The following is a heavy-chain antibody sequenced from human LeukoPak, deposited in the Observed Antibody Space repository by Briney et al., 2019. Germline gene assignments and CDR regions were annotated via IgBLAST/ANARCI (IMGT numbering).Heavy chain of an antibody. Sequence: ASVKVSCKASGITFSGYYIHWVRQAPGQGLEWMGWINHNSGGTNYAQKFQGRVTMTRDTSISTVYMELSRLGSDDTAMYYCARSGYIYGNDYWGQGTLVTVSS. D-gene: IGHD5-18*01. V-gene: IGHV1-2*02. CDR1: GITFSGYY. CDR3: ARSGYIYGNDY. CDR2: INHNSGGT. J-gene: IGHJ4*02.